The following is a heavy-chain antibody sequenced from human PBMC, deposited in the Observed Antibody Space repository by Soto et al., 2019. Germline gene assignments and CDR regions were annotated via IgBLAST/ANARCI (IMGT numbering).Heavy chain of an antibody. Sequence: GGSLRLSCAASGFTINSYGMHWVRQSPGKGLEWVAVISYDGTNKDYVDSVKGRFTISRDISKNTLFLQMNSLGVEDTALYYCARDREPDGIWTFDSWGQGTLVTVSS. CDR3: ARDREPDGIWTFDS. J-gene: IGHJ4*02. CDR1: GFTINSYG. CDR2: ISYDGTNK. D-gene: IGHD3-9*01. V-gene: IGHV3-30*03.